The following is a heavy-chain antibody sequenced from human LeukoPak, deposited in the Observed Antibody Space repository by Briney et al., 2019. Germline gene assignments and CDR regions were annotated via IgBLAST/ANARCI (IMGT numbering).Heavy chain of an antibody. CDR3: ARYHTALNY. CDR1: GXSVSSDY. D-gene: IGHD5-18*01. CDR2: IYSGGST. J-gene: IGHJ4*02. V-gene: IGHV3-53*01. Sequence: PGGSLRLSCSASGXSVSSDYMTWVRQAPGKGLEWVSVIYSGGSTYYADSVKGRFTISRDNSKNTLYLQMNNLRVEDTAVYYCARYHTALNYWGQGTLVTASS.